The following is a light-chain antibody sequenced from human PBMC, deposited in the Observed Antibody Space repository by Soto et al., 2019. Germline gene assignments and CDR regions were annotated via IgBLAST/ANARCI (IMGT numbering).Light chain of an antibody. CDR3: QQYGSSLFT. V-gene: IGKV3-20*01. CDR1: QSVSSN. J-gene: IGKJ3*01. CDR2: GTS. Sequence: EIVMTQSPATLSVSPGEKATLSCRASQSVSSNLAWYQQKPGQAPRVLIYGTSIRASGVPERFSGGGSGTDFTLTITRLEPEDFAVYYCQQYGSSLFTFGPGTKVDFK.